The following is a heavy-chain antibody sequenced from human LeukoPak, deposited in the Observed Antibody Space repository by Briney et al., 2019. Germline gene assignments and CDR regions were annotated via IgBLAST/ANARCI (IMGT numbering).Heavy chain of an antibody. V-gene: IGHV3-53*04. J-gene: IGHJ3*02. CDR1: GFTVSSNY. CDR2: IYSGGST. D-gene: IGHD1-26*01. CDR3: ARRVNSGSYPNDAFDI. Sequence: GGSLRLSCAASGFTVSSNYMSWVRQAPGKGLEWVSVIYSGGSTYYADSVEGRFTISRHNSKNTLYLQMNSLRAEDTAVYYCARRVNSGSYPNDAFDIWGQGTMVTVSS.